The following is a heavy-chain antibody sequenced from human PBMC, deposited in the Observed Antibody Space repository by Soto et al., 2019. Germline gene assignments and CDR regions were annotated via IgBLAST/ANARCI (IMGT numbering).Heavy chain of an antibody. V-gene: IGHV3-11*01. CDR1: GFTFSDYY. CDR3: ARTRFWSGYSFDY. D-gene: IGHD3-3*01. Sequence: GGSLRLSCAASGFTFSDYYMSWIRQAPGKGLEWVSYISGGANTIYYADSVRGLFTISRDNAKKSLYLQMNSLRAEDTAVYYCARTRFWSGYSFDYWGQGTLVTVSS. CDR2: ISGGANTI. J-gene: IGHJ4*01.